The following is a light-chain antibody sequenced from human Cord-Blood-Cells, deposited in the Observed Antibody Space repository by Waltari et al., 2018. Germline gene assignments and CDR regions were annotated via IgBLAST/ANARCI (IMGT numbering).Light chain of an antibody. Sequence: QSVLTQPPSASGTPGQRVTISCSGSSSNIGSNTVNWYQQLPGTAPKLLIYSNKRRPSGVPDRFSGSKSGTSASLAISGLQSEDEADYYCVAWDDSLNGPVFGGGTKLTVL. CDR1: SSNIGSNT. CDR2: SNK. V-gene: IGLV1-44*01. CDR3: VAWDDSLNGPV. J-gene: IGLJ3*02.